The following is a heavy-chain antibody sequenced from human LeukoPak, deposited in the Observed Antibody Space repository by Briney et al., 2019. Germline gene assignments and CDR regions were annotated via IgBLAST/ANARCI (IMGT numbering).Heavy chain of an antibody. Sequence: GGSLRLSCAASGFTFTSYAMSWVRQAPGKGLEWVSSISPSGGTTYYADSVKGRFTISRDNSKNTLYLQMNSLRAEDTAVYYCAKEAVGRITLILENFIGVDYWGQGTLVTVSS. V-gene: IGHV3-23*01. CDR1: GFTFTSYA. CDR3: AKEAVGRITLILENFIGVDY. CDR2: ISPSGGTT. J-gene: IGHJ4*02. D-gene: IGHD3-22*01.